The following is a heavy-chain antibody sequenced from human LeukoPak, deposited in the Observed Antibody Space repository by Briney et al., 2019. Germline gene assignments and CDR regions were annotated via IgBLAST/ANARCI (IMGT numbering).Heavy chain of an antibody. CDR3: ARGGHVDIVATIPFPMDV. D-gene: IGHD5-12*01. CDR1: GGSFSDYY. CDR2: INHSGSH. J-gene: IGHJ6*02. Sequence: SETLSLTCAVDGGSFSDYYRNWVRQPPGKGLEWMGEINHSGSHNYNPSPKSRVTIPVDTSKNQFSLNLSSVTAADTAVYYCARGGHVDIVATIPFPMDVWGQGTTVTVSS. V-gene: IGHV4-34*01.